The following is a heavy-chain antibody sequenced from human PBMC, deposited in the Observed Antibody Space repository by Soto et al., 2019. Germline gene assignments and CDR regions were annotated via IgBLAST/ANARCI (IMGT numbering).Heavy chain of an antibody. J-gene: IGHJ4*02. CDR1: GGSISSYY. V-gene: IGHV4-59*01. D-gene: IGHD2-15*01. Sequence: QVQLQESGPGLVKPSETLSLTCTVSGGSISSYYWSWIRQPPGKGLEWIGYIYYSGSTNYNPSLQSRVTISLDTSKNQFSLKLSSVTAADTAVYYCARVGDCSGGSCYDYWGQGTLVTVSS. CDR2: IYYSGST. CDR3: ARVGDCSGGSCYDY.